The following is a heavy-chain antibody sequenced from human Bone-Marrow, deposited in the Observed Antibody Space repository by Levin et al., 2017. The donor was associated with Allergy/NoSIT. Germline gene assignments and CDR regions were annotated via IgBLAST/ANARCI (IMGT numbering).Heavy chain of an antibody. J-gene: IGHJ4*02. CDR3: ARGRYSAFDY. CDR2: TYYRSKWSY. D-gene: IGHD3-9*01. CDR1: GDRLSSAGVA. Sequence: RSQTLSLPCAISGDRLSSAGVAWNWIRRSPSRGLEWLGRTYYRSKWSYDYAPSVKSRISVYPDTSKNQFSLQLNSLTPEDTAIYYCARGRYSAFDYWGQGILVTVSS. V-gene: IGHV6-1*01.